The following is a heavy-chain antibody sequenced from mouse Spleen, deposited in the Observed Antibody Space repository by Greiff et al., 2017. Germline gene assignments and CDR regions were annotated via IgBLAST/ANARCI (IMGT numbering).Heavy chain of an antibody. CDR2: IDPETGGT. D-gene: IGHD1-1*02. CDR3: TRMGSYYYDGKGLRVGGYFDY. CDR1: GYTFTDYE. Sequence: QVQLQQSGAELVRPGASVTLSCKASGYTFTDYEMHWVKQTPVHGLEWIGAIDPETGGTAYNQKFKGKAILTADKSSSTAYMELRSLTSEDSAVYYCTRMGSYYYDGKGLRVGGYFDYWGQGTTLTVSS. J-gene: IGHJ2*01. V-gene: IGHV1-15*01.